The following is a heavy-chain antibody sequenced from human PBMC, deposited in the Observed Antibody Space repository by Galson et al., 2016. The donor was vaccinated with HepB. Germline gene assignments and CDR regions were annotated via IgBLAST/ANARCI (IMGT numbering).Heavy chain of an antibody. CDR2: TYGGGHKT. V-gene: IGHV3-23*01. CDR3: AKQRPGLY. J-gene: IGHJ4*02. Sequence: SLRLSCAASGFSFSNYAMSWVRQAPGKGLEWVSGTYGGGHKTHYAESLKGRFTVSRDNSKNTLYLQMNSLRAEDTAVYYCAKQRPGLYWLQGTLVTVSS. CDR1: GFSFSNYA.